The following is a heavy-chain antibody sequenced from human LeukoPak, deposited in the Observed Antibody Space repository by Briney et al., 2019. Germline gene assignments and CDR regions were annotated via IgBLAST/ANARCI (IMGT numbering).Heavy chain of an antibody. CDR1: GFTFSGFS. V-gene: IGHV3-21*01. J-gene: IGHJ4*02. CDR2: ISSSSSYI. CDR3: ARGAHNYGYIFDY. Sequence: GGSLRLSCAASGFTFSGFSMNWFRQAPGKGLEWVSSISSSSSYIYYADSLKGRFTISRHNAKNSLYLQMNSLRAEDTAVYYCARGAHNYGYIFDYWGQGTLVTVSS. D-gene: IGHD5-18*01.